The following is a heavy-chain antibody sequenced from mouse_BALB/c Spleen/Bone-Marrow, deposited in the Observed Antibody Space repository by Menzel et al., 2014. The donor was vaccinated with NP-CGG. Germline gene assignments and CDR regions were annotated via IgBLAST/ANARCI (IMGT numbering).Heavy chain of an antibody. CDR2: IYPGNSDT. CDR3: TCFYYDYDGLGWFAY. D-gene: IGHD2-4*01. Sequence: VQLQDSGTVLARPGASVKMSCKASGYTFINYWMHWVKQRPGQGLEWIGAIYPGNSDTSYNQKFKAKAKLTAVTSTSTAYMELSSLTNEDSAVYYCTCFYYDYDGLGWFAYWGQGTLVTVSA. CDR1: GYTFINYW. V-gene: IGHV1-5*01. J-gene: IGHJ3*01.